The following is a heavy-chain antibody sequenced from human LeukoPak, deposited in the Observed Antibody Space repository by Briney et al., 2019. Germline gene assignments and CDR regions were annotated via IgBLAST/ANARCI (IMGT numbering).Heavy chain of an antibody. J-gene: IGHJ6*02. CDR2: ISNDGINI. CDR3: ARDRLQGYYYGMDV. CDR1: GFTFSNNG. V-gene: IGHV3-30*03. D-gene: IGHD2-15*01. Sequence: GGSLRLSCAASGFTFSNNGMHWVRQAPGKGLEWLAVISNDGINIYYGDSVKGRFTISRDNPKNTLYLEMNSLKPEDTAVYYCARDRLQGYYYGMDVWGQGTTVTGSS.